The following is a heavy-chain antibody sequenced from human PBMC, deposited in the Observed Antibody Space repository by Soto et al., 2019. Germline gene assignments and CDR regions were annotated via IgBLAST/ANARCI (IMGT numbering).Heavy chain of an antibody. CDR1: GFSLSTSGVG. D-gene: IGHD3-3*01. CDR2: FYWNDDK. V-gene: IGHV2-5*01. Sequence: SGPTLVNPTQTLTLTCTLSGFSLSTSGVGVGWIRQPPGKALEWLALFYWNDDKRYSPSLKTRLTISQDTSKNQVVLTMTNMDPVDTATYYCAHTFDFWSAYYPGFDYWGQGTLVTVSS. CDR3: AHTFDFWSAYYPGFDY. J-gene: IGHJ4*02.